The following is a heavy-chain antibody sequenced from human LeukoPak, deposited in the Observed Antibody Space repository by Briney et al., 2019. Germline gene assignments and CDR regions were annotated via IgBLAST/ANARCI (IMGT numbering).Heavy chain of an antibody. D-gene: IGHD2-21*02. CDR1: GYTFTSYG. CDR3: ARNLEGDFSFDY. J-gene: IGHJ4*02. V-gene: IGHV1-69*04. CDR2: IIPILGIA. Sequence: GASVKVSCKASGYTFTSYGISWVRQAPGQGLEWMGRIIPILGIANYAQKFQGRVTITADKSTSTAYMELSSLRSEDTAVYYCARNLEGDFSFDYWGQGTLVTVSS.